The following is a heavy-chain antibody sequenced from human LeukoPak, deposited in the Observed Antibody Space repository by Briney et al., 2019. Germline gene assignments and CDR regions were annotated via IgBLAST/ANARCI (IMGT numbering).Heavy chain of an antibody. Sequence: GGSLRLSCAAPGFTVRSNYMSWVRQAPGKGLERGSVSYSDGRRNYADSVKRRFTISRDNPKKTLYLQMNSLRAEDTAVYYCARGIEAAGTTRDYWGQGAMVSDSS. CDR1: GFTVRSNY. D-gene: IGHD6-13*01. V-gene: IGHV3-66*01. CDR2: SYSDGRR. J-gene: IGHJ4*02. CDR3: ARGIEAAGTTRDY.